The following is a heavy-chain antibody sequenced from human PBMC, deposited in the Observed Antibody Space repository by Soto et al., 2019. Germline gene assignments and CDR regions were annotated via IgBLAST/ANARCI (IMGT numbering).Heavy chain of an antibody. Sequence: GGSLRLSCAASGFTFDDYAMHWVRQAPGKGLEWVSGISWNSGSIGYADSVKGRFTISRDNAKNSLYLQMNSLRAEDTALYYCAKNCCSGGSAQGPVDYWGQGTLVTVSS. CDR2: ISWNSGSI. V-gene: IGHV3-9*01. CDR1: GFTFDDYA. J-gene: IGHJ4*02. D-gene: IGHD2-15*01. CDR3: AKNCCSGGSAQGPVDY.